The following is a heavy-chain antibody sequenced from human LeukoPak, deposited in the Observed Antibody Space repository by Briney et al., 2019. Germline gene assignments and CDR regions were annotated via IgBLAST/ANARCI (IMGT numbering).Heavy chain of an antibody. CDR3: ARDKGISVGLFDS. D-gene: IGHD3-16*01. Sequence: GGSLRLSCAASGFTFSSYAMTWVRQAPGKGLEWVSVIYSGGNTYYADSVKGRFTISRDNSKNTLYLQMTSLRAEDTAVYYCARDKGISVGLFDSWGQGTLVTVSS. V-gene: IGHV3-53*01. J-gene: IGHJ4*02. CDR1: GFTFSSYA. CDR2: IYSGGNT.